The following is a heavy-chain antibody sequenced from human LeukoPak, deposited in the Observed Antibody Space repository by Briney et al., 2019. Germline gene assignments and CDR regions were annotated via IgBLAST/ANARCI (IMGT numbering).Heavy chain of an antibody. CDR2: ISYDGSNK. Sequence: PGRSLRLSCAASGFTFSSYGMHWVRQAPGKGLEWVAVISYDGSNKYYADSVKGRFTISRDNSKNTLYLQMNSLRAEDTAVYYCAKDNGIAAAGWFDPWGQGTLVTVSS. CDR3: AKDNGIAAAGWFDP. V-gene: IGHV3-30*18. D-gene: IGHD6-13*01. CDR1: GFTFSSYG. J-gene: IGHJ5*02.